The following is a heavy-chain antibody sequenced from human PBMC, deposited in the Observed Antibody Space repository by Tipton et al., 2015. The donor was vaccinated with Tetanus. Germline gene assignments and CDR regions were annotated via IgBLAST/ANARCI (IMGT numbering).Heavy chain of an antibody. V-gene: IGHV4-59*01. CDR1: GGSISSYY. Sequence: LRLSCTVSGGSISSYYWSWIRQPPGKGLEWIGYIYYSGSTNHNPSLKSRVTISVDTSKNQFSLKLSSVTAADTAVYYCARGTGDYWGQGTLVTVSS. CDR3: ARGTGDY. CDR2: IYYSGST. J-gene: IGHJ4*02. D-gene: IGHD1-14*01.